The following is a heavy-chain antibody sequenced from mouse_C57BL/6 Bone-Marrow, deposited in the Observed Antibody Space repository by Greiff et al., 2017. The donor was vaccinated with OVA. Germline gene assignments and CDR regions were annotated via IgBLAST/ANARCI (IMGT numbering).Heavy chain of an antibody. CDR3: ARFITTAPYAMDY. CDR2: IYPGGGYT. CDR1: GYTFTNYW. D-gene: IGHD1-1*01. Sequence: QVQLQQSGAELVRPGTSVKMSCKASGYTFTNYWIGWAKQRPGHGLEWIGDIYPGGGYTNYNEKFKGKATLTADKSSSTAYMQVSSLTSEDSAIYYCARFITTAPYAMDYWGQGNSVTVSS. J-gene: IGHJ4*01. V-gene: IGHV1-63*01.